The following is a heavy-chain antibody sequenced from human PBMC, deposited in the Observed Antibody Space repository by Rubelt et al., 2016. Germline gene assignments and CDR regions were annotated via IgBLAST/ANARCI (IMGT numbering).Heavy chain of an antibody. V-gene: IGHV4-39*07. CDR1: GGSISSSSYY. CDR3: ARDYDILTGYDAFDI. Sequence: QLQLQESGPGLVKPSETLSLTCTVSGGSISSSSYYWGWIRQPPGKGLEWIGSIYYSGSTYYNPSLKSRVTISVETSKNQFSLKLSSVTAADTAVYYCARDYDILTGYDAFDIWGQGTMVTVSS. J-gene: IGHJ3*02. D-gene: IGHD3-9*01. CDR2: IYYSGST.